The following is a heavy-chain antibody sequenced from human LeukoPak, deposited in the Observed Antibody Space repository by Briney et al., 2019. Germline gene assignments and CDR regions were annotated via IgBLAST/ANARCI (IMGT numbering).Heavy chain of an antibody. J-gene: IGHJ4*02. Sequence: ASVKVSCKASGYTFTSYDINWVRQATGQGLEWMGWMNPNSGNTGYAKKFQGRVTISRNTTISTAYMELSSLRSEDAAVYYCARGQSSGYDDYWGQGTLVTVSS. CDR1: GYTFTSYD. D-gene: IGHD3-22*01. V-gene: IGHV1-8*03. CDR3: ARGQSSGYDDY. CDR2: MNPNSGNT.